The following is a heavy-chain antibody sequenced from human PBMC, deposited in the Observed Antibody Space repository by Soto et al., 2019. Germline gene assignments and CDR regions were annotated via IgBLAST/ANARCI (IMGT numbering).Heavy chain of an antibody. V-gene: IGHV3-21*01. CDR2: ISRSGTSM. D-gene: IGHD6-19*01. CDR3: ARDQEAVPGTVYFGMDV. J-gene: IGHJ6*02. Sequence: PGGTLRLSCTASEFSFSVYNMNWVRQAPGKGLEWVSSISRSGTSMYYADSVEGRFTISRDSAKRSLYLQMNSLRAEDTAVYYCARDQEAVPGTVYFGMDVWGQGITVTVSS. CDR1: EFSFSVYN.